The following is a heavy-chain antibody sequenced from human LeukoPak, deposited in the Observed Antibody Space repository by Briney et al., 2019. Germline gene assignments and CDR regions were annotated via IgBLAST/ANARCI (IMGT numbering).Heavy chain of an antibody. J-gene: IGHJ6*02. CDR3: ARDLAYCSSGNCVEGNYYYGMDV. CDR2: INTGNGNT. CDR1: GYTFTSYA. D-gene: IGHD2-15*01. V-gene: IGHV1-3*04. Sequence: ASVKVSCKASGYTFTSYAMHWVRQAPGHRLEWMGWINTGNGNTKYSQKFQGRVTITRDTSASTAYMELSSLRSEDTAVYYCARDLAYCSSGNCVEGNYYYGMDVWGQGTTVTVSS.